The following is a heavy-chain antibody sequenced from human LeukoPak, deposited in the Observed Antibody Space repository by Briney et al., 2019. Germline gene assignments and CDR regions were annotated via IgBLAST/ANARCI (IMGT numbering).Heavy chain of an antibody. CDR3: AREPPTGAFDI. CDR2: ITSSGRTI. Sequence: GGSLRLSCVASGFTFRSYSMNWVRQAPAKGLEWVSCITSSGRTIYYADSVKGRFTISRDNAKNSLYLQMNSLRAEDTAVYYCAREPPTGAFDIWGQGTMVTVSS. CDR1: GFTFRSYS. J-gene: IGHJ3*02. V-gene: IGHV3-48*04.